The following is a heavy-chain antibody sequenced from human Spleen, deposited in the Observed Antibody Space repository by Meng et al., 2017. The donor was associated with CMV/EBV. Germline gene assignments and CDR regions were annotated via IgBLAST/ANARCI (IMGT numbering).Heavy chain of an antibody. V-gene: IGHV3-30*04. CDR1: GFTFSSYA. J-gene: IGHJ4*02. Sequence: LKISCAASGFTFSSYAMHWVRQAPGKGLEWVAGISYDGTNKYYADSVKGRFTISRDNSKNTLYLQMNSLRAEGTAVYYCARPASSYPLTDFDYWGQGTLVTVSS. CDR3: ARPASSYPLTDFDY. D-gene: IGHD6-6*01. CDR2: ISYDGTNK.